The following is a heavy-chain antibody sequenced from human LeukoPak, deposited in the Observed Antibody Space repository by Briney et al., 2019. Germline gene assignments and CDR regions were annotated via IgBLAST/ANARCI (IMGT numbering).Heavy chain of an antibody. V-gene: IGHV4-39*01. D-gene: IGHD6-19*01. J-gene: IGHJ4*02. Sequence: SETLSLTCTVSGGSISSSSYYWGWIRQPPGTGLEWIGSVHNVGSTYYNLSLRSRVTMSIDTSKNQFSLRLNSVTAADTAVYYCARHAEYNSGWHFYLDHWGQGILVTVSS. CDR3: ARHAEYNSGWHFYLDH. CDR2: VHNVGST. CDR1: GGSISSSSYY.